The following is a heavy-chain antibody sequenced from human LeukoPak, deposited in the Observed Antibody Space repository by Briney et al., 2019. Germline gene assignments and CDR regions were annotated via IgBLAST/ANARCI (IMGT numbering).Heavy chain of an antibody. V-gene: IGHV3-30*01. D-gene: IGHD3-10*01. Sequence: GGSLRLSCAASGFTFSNYALHWVRQAPGKGLEWVSLISSGGTYEYYADSVKGRFTISRDNSKNTLYLQLNSLRAEDTAVYYCARDSTYYYDSGSSGPHYFDNWGQGTLVTVSS. J-gene: IGHJ4*02. CDR3: ARDSTYYYDSGSSGPHYFDN. CDR1: GFTFSNYA. CDR2: ISSGGTYE.